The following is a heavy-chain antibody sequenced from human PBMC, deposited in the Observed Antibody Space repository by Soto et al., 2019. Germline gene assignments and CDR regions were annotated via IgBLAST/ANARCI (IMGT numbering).Heavy chain of an antibody. Sequence: GGSLRLSCAASGITFSNYAMSWVRQAPGKGLEWVSVISGSGGTTYYADSVKGRFTISRDNSKNTLYLQMNSLRAEDTAVYYCASAGTYYYDSSGSFSHYYGMDIWGQGTTVTVSS. CDR2: ISGSGGTT. J-gene: IGHJ6*02. V-gene: IGHV3-23*01. CDR1: GITFSNYA. CDR3: ASAGTYYYDSSGSFSHYYGMDI. D-gene: IGHD3-22*01.